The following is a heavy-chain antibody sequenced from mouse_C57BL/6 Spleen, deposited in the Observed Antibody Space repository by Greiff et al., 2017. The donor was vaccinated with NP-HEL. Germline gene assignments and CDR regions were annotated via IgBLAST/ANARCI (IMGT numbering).Heavy chain of an antibody. CDR2: IDPEDGET. CDR1: GFNIKDYY. Sequence: VQLQQSGAELVKPGASVKLSCPASGFNIKDYYMHWVKQRTEQGLGWIGRIDPEDGETKYAPKFQGKATITADTSSNTAYLQLSSLTSEDTAVYYCARATTVVENYFDYWGQGTTLTVSS. CDR3: ARATTVVENYFDY. J-gene: IGHJ2*01. V-gene: IGHV14-2*01. D-gene: IGHD1-1*01.